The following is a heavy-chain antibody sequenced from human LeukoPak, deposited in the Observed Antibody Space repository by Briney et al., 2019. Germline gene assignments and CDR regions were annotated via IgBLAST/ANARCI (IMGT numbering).Heavy chain of an antibody. J-gene: IGHJ4*02. V-gene: IGHV3-30*02. CDR1: GFTFSSYG. D-gene: IGHD2-15*01. CDR3: ATNGGLGYCSGGSCLLIDY. Sequence: GGSLRLSCAASGFTFSSYGMRWVRQAPGKGLEWVAFIRYDGSNKYYADSVKGRFTISRDNSKNTLYLQMNSLRAEDTAVYYCATNGGLGYCSGGSCLLIDYWGQGTLVTVSS. CDR2: IRYDGSNK.